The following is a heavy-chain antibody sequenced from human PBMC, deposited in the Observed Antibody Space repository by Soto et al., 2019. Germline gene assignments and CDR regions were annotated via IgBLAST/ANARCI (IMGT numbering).Heavy chain of an antibody. D-gene: IGHD3-22*01. CDR1: GGTFSSYA. J-gene: IGHJ6*02. V-gene: IGHV1-69*06. Sequence: SVKVSCKASGGTFSSYAISWVRQAPVQGLEWMGGISLIFGTANYAQKFQGRVTITADKSTSTAYMELSSLRSEDTAVYYCARDQRSITMIVRYYYYGMDVWGQGTTVTVSS. CDR2: ISLIFGTA. CDR3: ARDQRSITMIVRYYYYGMDV.